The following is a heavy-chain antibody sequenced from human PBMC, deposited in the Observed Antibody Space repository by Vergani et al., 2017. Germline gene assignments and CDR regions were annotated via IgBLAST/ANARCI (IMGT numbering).Heavy chain of an antibody. D-gene: IGHD2-15*01. V-gene: IGHV4-34*01. J-gene: IGHJ4*02. CDR2: INHSGST. CDR3: ARAAVVVATIDY. CDR1: GGSFSGYY. Sequence: QVQLQQWCAGLLKPSETLSLICAVYGGSFSGYYWSWIRQHPGKGLEWFGEINHSGSTDYNPSLNSRVTISVDTSKNQFSLKLSSVTAADTAVYYCARAAVVVATIDYWGQGTLVTVSS.